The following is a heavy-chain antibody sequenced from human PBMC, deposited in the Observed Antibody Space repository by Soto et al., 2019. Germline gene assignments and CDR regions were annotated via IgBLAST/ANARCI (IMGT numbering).Heavy chain of an antibody. CDR3: AKNLPRTGRFDY. V-gene: IGHV4-39*01. CDR2: IYYSGKR. CDR1: GASITSTTYF. J-gene: IGHJ4*02. Sequence: SAILSLTCSLSGASITSTTYFWAWIGQPPGKGLEWVGSIYYSGKRHYNPSIKSRATISVDRYRNQFSLQVTSVTPADTAVHHCAKNLPRTGRFDYWGQGTVVTVSS.